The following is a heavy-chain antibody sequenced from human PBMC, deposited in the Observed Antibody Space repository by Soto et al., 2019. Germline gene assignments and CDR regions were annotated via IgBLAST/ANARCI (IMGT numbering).Heavy chain of an antibody. D-gene: IGHD3-16*01. CDR3: ARWGTTGGLDV. V-gene: IGHV3-30*19. J-gene: IGHJ1*01. Sequence: QVQLVESGGGVVQPGTSLRVSCVGSGFTFRSYVIHWVRQAPGKGLEWVALTSYDGSDKYYDDSVRGRFTISRDNSRNTVELQMDSLRLEETALYYCARWGTTGGLDVWGQGTLVSVSS. CDR2: TSYDGSDK. CDR1: GFTFRSYV.